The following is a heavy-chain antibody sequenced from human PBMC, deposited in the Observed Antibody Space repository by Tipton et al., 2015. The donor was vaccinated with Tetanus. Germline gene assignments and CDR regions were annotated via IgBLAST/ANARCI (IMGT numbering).Heavy chain of an antibody. V-gene: IGHV1-2*02. J-gene: IGHJ6*02. D-gene: IGHD3-22*01. CDR2: IDPNSGDT. CDR3: ARDRGDYIYYGMDV. Sequence: QLVQSGAELKKPGASVKVSCTASGYTFTGYYMYWVRQAPRQGLESVGWIDPNSGDTIYAQNFQGGVTMTRDTSISTGYMELSRLRSDDTAVYYCARDRGDYIYYGMDVWGPGTTVTVSS. CDR1: GYTFTGYY.